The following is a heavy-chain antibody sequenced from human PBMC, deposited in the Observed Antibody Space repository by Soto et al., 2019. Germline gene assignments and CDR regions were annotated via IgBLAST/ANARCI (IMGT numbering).Heavy chain of an antibody. Sequence: GGSLRLPCAASGFTFSSYDIHWVRQAPGKGLEWVAVISYDGSKKYYADSVKGQFTISRDNSKNTLYLQMISLRAEDTAVYYCAKAYSGPFDILGQGTMVTVSS. CDR1: GFTFSSYD. J-gene: IGHJ3*02. D-gene: IGHD1-26*01. CDR3: AKAYSGPFDI. CDR2: ISYDGSKK. V-gene: IGHV3-30*18.